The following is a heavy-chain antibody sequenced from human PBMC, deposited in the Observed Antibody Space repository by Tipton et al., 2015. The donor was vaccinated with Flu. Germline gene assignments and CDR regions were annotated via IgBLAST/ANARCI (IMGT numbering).Heavy chain of an antibody. D-gene: IGHD4-11*01. J-gene: IGHJ5*02. CDR2: IDHTGST. Sequence: TLSLTCTVSGDSISGTYYWGWIRQAPGKGLEWLGNIDHTGSTYHNPSLKSRVTMSVDTSRNHLSLRLRSVTAADTAVYFCARRDFSNYVSDPKSWFDPWGQGILVTGSP. V-gene: IGHV4-38-2*02. CDR1: GDSISGTYY. CDR3: ARRDFSNYVSDPKSWFDP.